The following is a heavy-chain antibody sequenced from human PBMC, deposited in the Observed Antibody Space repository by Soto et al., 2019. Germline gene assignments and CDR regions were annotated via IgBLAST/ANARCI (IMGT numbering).Heavy chain of an antibody. J-gene: IGHJ4*02. D-gene: IGHD3-3*01. Sequence: ASVKVSCKASGYTFTSYAMHWVRQAPGQRLEWMGWINAGSGNTKYSQKFQGRVTITRDTSASTAYMELSSLRSEDTAVYYCATVRFLEWLPTLCYWGQGTLVTVSS. CDR1: GYTFTSYA. CDR2: INAGSGNT. V-gene: IGHV1-3*01. CDR3: ATVRFLEWLPTLCY.